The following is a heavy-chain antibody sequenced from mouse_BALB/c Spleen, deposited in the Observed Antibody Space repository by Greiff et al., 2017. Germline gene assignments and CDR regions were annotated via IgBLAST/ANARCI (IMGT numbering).Heavy chain of an antibody. CDR2: ISSGGSYT. J-gene: IGHJ4*01. Sequence: EVKLVESGGDLVKPGGSLKLSCAASGFTFSSYGMSWVRQTPDKRLEWVATISSGGSYTYYPDSVKGRFTISRDNAKNTLYLQMSSLKSEDTAMYYCAHRYDEDYAMDYWGQGTSVTVSS. CDR3: AHRYDEDYAMDY. D-gene: IGHD2-14*01. V-gene: IGHV5-6*01. CDR1: GFTFSSYG.